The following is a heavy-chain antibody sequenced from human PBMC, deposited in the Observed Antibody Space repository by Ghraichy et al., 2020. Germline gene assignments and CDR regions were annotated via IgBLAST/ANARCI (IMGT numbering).Heavy chain of an antibody. CDR3: ARGLYCSSTSCYTRGRAFDI. D-gene: IGHD2-2*02. Sequence: SETLSLTCAVYGGSFSGYYWSWIRQPPGKGLEWIGEINHSGSTNYNPSLKSRVTISVDTSKNQFSLKLSSVTAADTAVYYCARGLYCSSTSCYTRGRAFDIWGQGTMVTVSS. J-gene: IGHJ3*02. CDR2: INHSGST. V-gene: IGHV4-34*01. CDR1: GGSFSGYY.